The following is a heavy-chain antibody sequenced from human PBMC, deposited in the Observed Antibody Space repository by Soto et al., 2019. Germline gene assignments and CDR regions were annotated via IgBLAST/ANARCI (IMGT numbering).Heavy chain of an antibody. V-gene: IGHV4-34*01. CDR3: ASSLQATVTTGGTRDY. Sequence: SETLSLTCAVYGGSFSGYYWSWIRQPPGKGLEWIGEINHSGSTNYNPSLKSRVTISVDTSKNQFSLKLSSVTAADTAVYYCASSLQATVTTGGTRDYWGQGTLVTVSS. J-gene: IGHJ4*02. CDR1: GGSFSGYY. D-gene: IGHD4-17*01. CDR2: INHSGST.